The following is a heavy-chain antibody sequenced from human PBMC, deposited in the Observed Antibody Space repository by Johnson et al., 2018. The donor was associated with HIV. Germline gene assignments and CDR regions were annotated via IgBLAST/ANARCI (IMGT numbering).Heavy chain of an antibody. Sequence: QMLLVESGGGVVQPGGSLRLSCAASGFTFSSYGMHWVRQAPGKGLEWVSVIYSGGSTYYADSVKGRFTISRDNSKNTLYLQMNSLRAEDTAVYYCARGGADHDAFDIWGQGTMVTVSS. J-gene: IGHJ3*02. CDR3: ARGGADHDAFDI. CDR2: IYSGGST. V-gene: IGHV3-NL1*01. CDR1: GFTFSSYG. D-gene: IGHD1-26*01.